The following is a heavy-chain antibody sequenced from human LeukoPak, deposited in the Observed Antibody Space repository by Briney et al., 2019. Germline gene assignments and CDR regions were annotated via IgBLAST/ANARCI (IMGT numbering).Heavy chain of an antibody. CDR1: GGSISSYY. CDR2: IYYSGGS. D-gene: IGHD3-10*01. Sequence: SETLSLTCTVSGGSISSYYWSWVRQPPGKGLEWIGFIYYSGGSNYNPSLKSRVTISVDTSKNQFSLKLSSVTAADTAVYYCARCRSGITMVRGVINYYYYMDVWGKGTTVTISS. V-gene: IGHV4-59*01. CDR3: ARCRSGITMVRGVINYYYYMDV. J-gene: IGHJ6*03.